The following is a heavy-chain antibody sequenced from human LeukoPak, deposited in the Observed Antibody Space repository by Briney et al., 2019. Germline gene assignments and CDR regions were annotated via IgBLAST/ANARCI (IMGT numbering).Heavy chain of an antibody. Sequence: PSETLSLTCAVYGGSFSGYYWSRIRQPPGKGLEWIGEINHSGSTNYNPSLKSRVTISVDTSKNQFSLKLSSVTAADTAVYYCATNTNYYYYYYMDVWGKGTTVTVSS. CDR3: ATNTNYYYYYYMDV. V-gene: IGHV4-34*01. D-gene: IGHD2/OR15-2a*01. CDR1: GGSFSGYY. J-gene: IGHJ6*03. CDR2: INHSGST.